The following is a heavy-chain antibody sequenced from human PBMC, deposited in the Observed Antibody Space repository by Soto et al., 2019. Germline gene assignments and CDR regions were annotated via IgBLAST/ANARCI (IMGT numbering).Heavy chain of an antibody. Sequence: EVQLLESGGGLVQPGGSLRLSCAASGFTFSSYAMSWVRQAPGKGLEWVSAISGSGGSTYYADSVKGRFTISRDNSKNTRYLQMNSLRAEDTAVYHCAKEESGSWSTIDYWGQGTLVTVSS. V-gene: IGHV3-23*01. CDR1: GFTFSSYA. CDR3: AKEESGSWSTIDY. D-gene: IGHD6-13*01. J-gene: IGHJ4*02. CDR2: ISGSGGST.